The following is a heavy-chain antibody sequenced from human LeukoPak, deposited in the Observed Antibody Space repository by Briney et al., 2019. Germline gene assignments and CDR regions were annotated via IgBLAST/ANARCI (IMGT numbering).Heavy chain of an antibody. CDR1: GFTFGDYA. CDR3: TRVYVSVAGGWFDP. J-gene: IGHJ5*02. V-gene: IGHV3-49*04. Sequence: GGSLRLSCTASGFTFGDYAISWVRQAPGKGLEWVGFIRSKAYGGTTEYAASVKGRFTISRDDSKSIAYLQMNSLKTEDTAVYYCTRVYVSVAGGWFDPWGQGTLVTVSS. D-gene: IGHD6-19*01. CDR2: IRSKAYGGTT.